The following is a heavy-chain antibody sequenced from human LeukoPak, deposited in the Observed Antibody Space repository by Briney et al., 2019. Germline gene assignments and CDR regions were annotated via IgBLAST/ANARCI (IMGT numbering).Heavy chain of an antibody. CDR2: ISGSGGST. CDR1: GFTFSSYA. J-gene: IGHJ4*02. CDR3: AKETRYSSTIGY. Sequence: GSLRLSCSASGFTFSSYAMSWVRQAPGKGLEWVSAISGSGGSTYYADSVKGRFTISRDNSKNTLYLQMNSLRAEDTAVYYCAKETRYSSTIGYWGQGTLVTVSS. D-gene: IGHD6-13*01. V-gene: IGHV3-23*01.